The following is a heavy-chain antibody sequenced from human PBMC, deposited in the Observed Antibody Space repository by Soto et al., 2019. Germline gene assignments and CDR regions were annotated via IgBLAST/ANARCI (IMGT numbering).Heavy chain of an antibody. V-gene: IGHV3-30*18. CDR1: GFTFSSYG. Sequence: GGSLRLSCAASGFTFSSYGMHWVRQAPGKGLEWVAVISYDGSNKYYADSVKGRFTISRDNSKNTLYLQMNSLRAEDTAVYYCAKELLRYFDWLLYRGMDVRGQGTTVTVSS. CDR2: ISYDGSNK. J-gene: IGHJ6*02. CDR3: AKELLRYFDWLLYRGMDV. D-gene: IGHD3-9*01.